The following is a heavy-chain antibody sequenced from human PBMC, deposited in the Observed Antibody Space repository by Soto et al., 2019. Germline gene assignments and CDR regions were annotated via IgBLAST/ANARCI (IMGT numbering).Heavy chain of an antibody. CDR1: GYTFSSYG. J-gene: IGHJ6*02. V-gene: IGHV1-18*01. CDR3: ARKSGVPYYSNGMDV. CDR2: ISGYNGKT. Sequence: QGQLVQSGGEVKKPGASVKVSCKASGYTFSSYGISWVRQAPGQGREWMGWISGYNGKTNNAQKVQHRVTMTTDTATSTVYMELRSLRTDDRAVYYSARKSGVPYYSNGMDVWGQGTTVTVSS. D-gene: IGHD3-3*01.